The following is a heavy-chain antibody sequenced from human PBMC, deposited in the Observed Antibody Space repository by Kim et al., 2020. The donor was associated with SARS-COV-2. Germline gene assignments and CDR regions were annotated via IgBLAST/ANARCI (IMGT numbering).Heavy chain of an antibody. CDR3: ATTGACSF. Sequence: GGSLRLSCAASGFTFSSYWMTWVRQAPGKGLEWVASIKQDGSDKYYVDSVKGRFTISRDNAKNSLFLQMNSLRAGDTAIYYCATTGACSFWGQGALVTVS. V-gene: IGHV3-7*01. D-gene: IGHD7-27*01. J-gene: IGHJ4*02. CDR2: IKQDGSDK. CDR1: GFTFSSYW.